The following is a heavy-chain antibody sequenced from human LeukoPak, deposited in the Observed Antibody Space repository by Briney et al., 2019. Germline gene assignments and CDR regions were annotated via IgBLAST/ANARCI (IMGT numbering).Heavy chain of an antibody. Sequence: SVKVSCKASGGTFSSYAISWVRQAPGQGLEWMGGIIPIFGTANYAQKLQGRVTMTTDTSTSTAYMELRSLRSDDTAVYYCARGHSSGIWDWGQGTLVTVSS. CDR3: ARGHSSGIWD. J-gene: IGHJ4*02. D-gene: IGHD6-25*01. CDR1: GGTFSSYA. CDR2: IIPIFGTA. V-gene: IGHV1-69*05.